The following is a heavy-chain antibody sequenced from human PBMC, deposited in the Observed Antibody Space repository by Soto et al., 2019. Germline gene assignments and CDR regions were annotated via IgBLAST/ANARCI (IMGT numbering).Heavy chain of an antibody. CDR2: IYYSGST. CDR3: ARRYGVAFDI. J-gene: IGHJ3*02. Sequence: SETLSLTCTGSGGSISSYYWSWIRQPPGKGLEWIGYIYYSGSTNYNPSLKSRVTISVDTSKNQFPLKLSSVTAADTAVYYCARRYGVAFDIWGQGTMVTVSS. CDR1: GGSISSYY. V-gene: IGHV4-59*08. D-gene: IGHD3-10*01.